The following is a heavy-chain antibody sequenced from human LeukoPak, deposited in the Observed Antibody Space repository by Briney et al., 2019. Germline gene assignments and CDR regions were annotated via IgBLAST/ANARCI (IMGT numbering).Heavy chain of an antibody. D-gene: IGHD1-26*01. CDR1: GFTFSSYA. J-gene: IGHJ4*02. V-gene: IGHV3-30-3*01. CDR3: ARDQRRRWELLRGLFDY. CDR2: ISYDGSNK. Sequence: GGSLRLSCAASGFTFSSYAMHWVRQAPGEGLEWVAVISYDGSNKYYADSVKGRFTISRDNSKNTLYLQMNSLRAEDTAVYYCARDQRRRWELLRGLFDYWGQGTLVTVSS.